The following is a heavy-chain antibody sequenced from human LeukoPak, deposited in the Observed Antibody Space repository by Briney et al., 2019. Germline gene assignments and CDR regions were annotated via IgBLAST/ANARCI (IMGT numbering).Heavy chain of an antibody. D-gene: IGHD3-10*01. J-gene: IGHJ6*02. V-gene: IGHV3-23*01. CDR2: ISDSGAST. Sequence: GGSLGLSCAASGFTFSNYAMSWVRQTPGKGLEWVSTISDSGASTYYADSVRGRFTISRDNSKNTLYLQMNSLRDEDTAVYCCAKVPYSDYGAGRPPFMDVWGQGTTVAISS. CDR1: GFTFSNYA. CDR3: AKVPYSDYGAGRPPFMDV.